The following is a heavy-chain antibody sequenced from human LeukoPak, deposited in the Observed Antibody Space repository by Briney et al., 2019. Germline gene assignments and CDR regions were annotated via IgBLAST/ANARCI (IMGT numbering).Heavy chain of an antibody. D-gene: IGHD5-12*01. CDR1: GFTFSSYS. CDR2: ISSSSSTI. CDR3: ARDKYSGYGEWVPLDAFDI. Sequence: GGSLRLSCAASGFTFSSYSMNWVRQAPGKGLEWVSYISSSSSTIYYADSVKGRFTISRDNAKNSLYLQMNSLRAEDTAVYYCARDKYSGYGEWVPLDAFDIWGQGTMVTVSS. V-gene: IGHV3-48*04. J-gene: IGHJ3*02.